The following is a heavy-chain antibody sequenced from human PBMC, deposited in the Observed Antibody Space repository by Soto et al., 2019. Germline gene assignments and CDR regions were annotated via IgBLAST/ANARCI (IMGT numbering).Heavy chain of an antibody. Sequence: EVQLVETGGGLIQPGGSLRLSCAASGITVSTNYMSWVRQAPGKGLEWVSVIYSDGKTFYADSVKGRFTISRDNSQNTGSLQKNRPGAEGTGGYFWAGGGGGGYYDSSGYMGVWGQGTLVTVSS. D-gene: IGHD3-22*01. CDR3: AGGGGGGYYDSSGYMGV. CDR2: IYSDGKT. J-gene: IGHJ4*02. CDR1: GITVSTNY. V-gene: IGHV3-53*02.